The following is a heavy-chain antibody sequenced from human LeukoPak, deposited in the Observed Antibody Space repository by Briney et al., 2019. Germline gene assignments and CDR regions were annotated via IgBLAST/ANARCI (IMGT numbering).Heavy chain of an antibody. CDR1: GYTFTSYY. CDR3: ARGRDIAEAHY. CDR2: ISAYNGNT. Sequence: ASVKVSCKASGYTFTSYYMHWVRQAPGQGLEWMGWISAYNGNTNYAQKLQGRVTMTTDTSTSTAYMELRSLRSDDTAVYYCARGRDIAEAHYWGQGTLVTVSS. D-gene: IGHD6-13*01. J-gene: IGHJ4*02. V-gene: IGHV1-18*04.